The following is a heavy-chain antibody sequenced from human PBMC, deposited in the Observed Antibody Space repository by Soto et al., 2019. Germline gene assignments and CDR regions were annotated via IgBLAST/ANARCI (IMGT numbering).Heavy chain of an antibody. J-gene: IGHJ4*02. V-gene: IGHV4-59*11. Sequence: PSETLSLTCTVSGGSTSSHYWSWIRQPPGKGLEWIGYIYYSGSTNYNPSLKSRVTISVDTSKNQFSLKLSSVTAADTAVYYCARDLSSSLFDYWGQGTLVTVSS. D-gene: IGHD6-13*01. CDR2: IYYSGST. CDR3: ARDLSSSLFDY. CDR1: GGSTSSHY.